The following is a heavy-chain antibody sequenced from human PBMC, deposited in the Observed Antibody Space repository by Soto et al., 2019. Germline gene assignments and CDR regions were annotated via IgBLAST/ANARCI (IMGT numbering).Heavy chain of an antibody. V-gene: IGHV1-69*01. CDR3: ERGWGLVS. CDR2: IIPIHGTT. CDR1: GGSLTSYP. Sequence: QMEQSGAEVRKPGSSVKVSCKPSGGSLTSYPMAWVRQAPGQGFEWMGGIIPIHGTTEYAQKFQGRVTITAGEYTNRATLELTGLTSEDTAVYYCERGWGLVSWGQGTLVTVSS. D-gene: IGHD3-16*01. J-gene: IGHJ4*02.